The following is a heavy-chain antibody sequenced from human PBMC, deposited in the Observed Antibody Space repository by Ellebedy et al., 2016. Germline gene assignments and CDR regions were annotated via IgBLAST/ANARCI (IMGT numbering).Heavy chain of an antibody. V-gene: IGHV1-2*02. J-gene: IGHJ3*01. CDR3: ARDGGFDV. Sequence: ASVKVSXXASGYTFTGYYLQWLRQAPGQGLEWMGWINPNSGDTNFAQKFQGRVTMTRDTSIGTAYMELSRLRSDDTAMYYCARDGGFDVWGQGTMVTVSS. D-gene: IGHD2-15*01. CDR1: GYTFTGYY. CDR2: INPNSGDT.